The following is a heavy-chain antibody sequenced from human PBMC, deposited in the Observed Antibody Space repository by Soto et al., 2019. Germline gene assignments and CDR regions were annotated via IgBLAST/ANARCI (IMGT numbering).Heavy chain of an antibody. V-gene: IGHV1-69*12. CDR1: GGTFGNSA. J-gene: IGHJ6*02. D-gene: IGHD2-15*01. CDR2: IIPIFSTP. Sequence: QVQLVQSGAEVKKPGSSVTVSCKASGGTFGNSAISWVRQAPGQGLEWMGGIIPIFSTPDYAQKFQGRVTMAADESTTAAYMELTSLKSEDTAVYYWVRDKDRQQLGGNYYSGIDVWGQGTTVTVSS. CDR3: VRDKDRQQLGGNYYSGIDV.